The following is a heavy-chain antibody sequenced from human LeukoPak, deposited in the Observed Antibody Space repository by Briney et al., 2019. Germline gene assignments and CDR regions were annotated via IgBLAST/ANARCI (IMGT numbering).Heavy chain of an antibody. CDR2: IYYSGST. CDR1: GGSISSYY. D-gene: IGHD3-22*01. V-gene: IGHV4-59*12. CDR3: ARSRRRDYYDSSGRFDP. J-gene: IGHJ5*02. Sequence: PSETLSLTCTVSGGSISSYYWSWIRQPPGKGLEWIGYIYYSGSTNYNPSLKSRVTISVDTSKNQFSLKLSSVTAADTAVYYCARSRRRDYYDSSGRFDPWGQGTLVTVSS.